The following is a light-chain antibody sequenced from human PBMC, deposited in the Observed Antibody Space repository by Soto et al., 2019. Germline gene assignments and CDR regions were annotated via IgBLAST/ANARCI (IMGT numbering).Light chain of an antibody. Sequence: QTVVTQEPSFSVSPGGTVTLTCGLSSGSVSTSYYPSWYQQTPGQAPRTLIYSTNTRPSGVPDRFSGSILGNKAALTVTGAQADDESDYYCVLYMGSGMDVLFGGGTKLTVL. V-gene: IGLV8-61*01. J-gene: IGLJ2*01. CDR2: STN. CDR1: SGSVSTSYY. CDR3: VLYMGSGMDVL.